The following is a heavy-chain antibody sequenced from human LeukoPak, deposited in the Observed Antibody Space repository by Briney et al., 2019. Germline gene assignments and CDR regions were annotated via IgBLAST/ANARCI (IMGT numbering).Heavy chain of an antibody. J-gene: IGHJ4*02. D-gene: IGHD2-2*02. CDR2: IYSGGST. Sequence: GGSLRLSCAASGFTVSSNYMSWVRQAPGKGLEWVSVIYSGGSTYYADSVKGRFTIPRDNSKNTLYLQMNSLRAEDTAVYYCASVYCSSTSCYTYFDYWGQGTLVTVSS. V-gene: IGHV3-66*01. CDR1: GFTVSSNY. CDR3: ASVYCSSTSCYTYFDY.